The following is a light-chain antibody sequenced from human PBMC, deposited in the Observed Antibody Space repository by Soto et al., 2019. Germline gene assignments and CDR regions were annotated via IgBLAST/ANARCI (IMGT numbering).Light chain of an antibody. J-gene: IGKJ5*01. CDR1: QSVSTN. Sequence: ERVMTQSPAALSVSPGERGTLSSRASQSVSTNLAWFGRRPGQAPRLLIYDRSNRATGVPARFSGSGSETEFTLTIRSLQSEDFAVYFCQQYNNWPSFGQGTRLEIK. CDR3: QQYNNWPS. CDR2: DRS. V-gene: IGKV3-15*01.